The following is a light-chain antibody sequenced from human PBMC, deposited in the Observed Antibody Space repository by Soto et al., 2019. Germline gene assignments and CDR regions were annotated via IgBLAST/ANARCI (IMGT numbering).Light chain of an antibody. CDR3: SSYAGSNNYV. Sequence: QSVLTQPPSASGSPGQSVTISCTGTSSDFGGYKYVSWYQQYPGKAPKLMIYAVNKRPSGVPDRFSGSKSGNTASLTVSGLQAEDEADYYCSSYAGSNNYVFGTGTKV. CDR2: AVN. CDR1: SSDFGGYKY. J-gene: IGLJ1*01. V-gene: IGLV2-8*01.